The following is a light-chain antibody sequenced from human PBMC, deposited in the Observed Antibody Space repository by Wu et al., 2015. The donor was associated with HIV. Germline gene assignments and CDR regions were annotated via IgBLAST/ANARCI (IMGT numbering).Light chain of an antibody. Sequence: EIVLTQSPGTLSLSPGERATLSCRASQSVSSSYLVWYQQKPGQAPRLLIYGASSRATGIPDRFSGSGSGTDFTLTISSLEPEDFAVYYCQQRSNWLYSFGQGTKLEIK. V-gene: IGKV3D-20*02. CDR1: QSVSSSY. CDR3: QQRSNWLYS. CDR2: GAS. J-gene: IGKJ2*03.